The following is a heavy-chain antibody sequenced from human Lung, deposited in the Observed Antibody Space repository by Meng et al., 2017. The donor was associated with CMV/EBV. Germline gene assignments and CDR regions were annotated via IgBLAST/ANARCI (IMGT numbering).Heavy chain of an antibody. CDR2: IKYDGSDK. D-gene: IGHD3-10*01. CDR1: GFTFSSSY. V-gene: IGHV3-7*01. Sequence: GESLKISCVASGFTFSSSYMSWVRQAPGKGLEWVANIKYDGSDKGYVGSVEGRFTISRDNAKNSVYLQMNTLRVEETAVYYCARDPHFGALDYWGQGTLVTVSS. CDR3: ARDPHFGALDY. J-gene: IGHJ4*02.